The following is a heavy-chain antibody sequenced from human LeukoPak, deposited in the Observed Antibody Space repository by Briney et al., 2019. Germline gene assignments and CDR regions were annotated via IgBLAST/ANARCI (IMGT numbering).Heavy chain of an antibody. CDR2: ISSSGSA. CDR3: ARSLSPLGDAFDI. D-gene: IGHD7-27*01. V-gene: IGHV4-39*01. Sequence: SETLSLTCTVSGDSMSSSNYFWGWIRQPPGKGLEWIGSISSSGSAYYSPSLKSRVAISVDTSNNQFSLKLRSVTAADTAVHYCARSLSPLGDAFDIWGQGTMVTVSS. CDR1: GDSMSSSNYF. J-gene: IGHJ3*02.